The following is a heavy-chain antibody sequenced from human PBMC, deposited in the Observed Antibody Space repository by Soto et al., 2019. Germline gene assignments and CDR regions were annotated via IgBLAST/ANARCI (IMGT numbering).Heavy chain of an antibody. D-gene: IGHD1-26*01. CDR2: IKSDGSST. CDR1: GFTFSNYW. Sequence: GGSLRLSCAASGFTFSNYWMQWVRQAPGKGLVWVSRIKSDGSSTNYADSVRGRVTISRDNAKNTLYLQMNSLRAEDTAVYYCEREGWDHPPPAYGARGPPVPVSS. V-gene: IGHV3-74*01. J-gene: IGHJ4*02. CDR3: EREGWDHPPPAY.